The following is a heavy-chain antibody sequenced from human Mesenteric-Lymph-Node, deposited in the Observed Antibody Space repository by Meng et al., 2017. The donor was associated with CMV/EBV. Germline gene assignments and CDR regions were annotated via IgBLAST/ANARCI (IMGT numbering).Heavy chain of an antibody. V-gene: IGHV1-69*10. CDR2: IIPILGIA. CDR3: VRDWGKKKDSDF. CDR1: GGTFSSYA. D-gene: IGHD3-16*01. J-gene: IGHJ4*02. Sequence: SVKVSCKASGGTFSSYAISWVRQAPGQGLEWMGGIIPILGIANYAQKFQGRVTITADKSTSTAYMELSSLRSEDTAVYYCVRDWGKKKDSDFWGQGTLVTVSS.